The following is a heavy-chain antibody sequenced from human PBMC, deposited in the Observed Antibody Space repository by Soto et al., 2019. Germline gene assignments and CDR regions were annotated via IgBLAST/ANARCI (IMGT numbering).Heavy chain of an antibody. CDR1: GFTFSSYW. V-gene: IGHV3-7*01. D-gene: IGHD2-2*01. CDR3: ARGPRTSYCSSTSCYWPGYYYYYMDV. J-gene: IGHJ6*03. CDR2: IKQDGSEK. Sequence: GGSLRLSCAASGFTFSSYWMSWVRQAPGKGLEWVANIKQDGSEKYYVDSVKGRFTISRDNAKNSLYLQMNSLRAEDTAVYYCARGPRTSYCSSTSCYWPGYYYYYMDVWGKGTTVTVSS.